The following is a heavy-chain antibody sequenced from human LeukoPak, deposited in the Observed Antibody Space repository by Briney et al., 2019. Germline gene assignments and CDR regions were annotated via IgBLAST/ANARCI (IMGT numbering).Heavy chain of an antibody. CDR3: ARENLYGGYGMDV. Sequence: GGSLRLSCAASGFTFSSYSMNWVRQAPGKGLEWVSSISSSSSYIYYADSVKGRSTISRDNAKNSLYLQMNSLRAEDTAVYYCARENLYGGYGMDVWGQGTTVTVSS. CDR1: GFTFSSYS. CDR2: ISSSSSYI. V-gene: IGHV3-21*01. J-gene: IGHJ6*02. D-gene: IGHD3-10*01.